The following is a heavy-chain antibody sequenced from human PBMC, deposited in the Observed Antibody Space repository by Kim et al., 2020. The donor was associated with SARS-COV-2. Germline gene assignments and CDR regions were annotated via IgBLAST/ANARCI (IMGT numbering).Heavy chain of an antibody. J-gene: IGHJ6*02. CDR3: ARPLDRRSGWDV. CDR2: INPNGGGT. Sequence: ASVKVSCKASGYTFTAYYMHWVRQARGQGLEWMGIINPNGGGTTYSQIFQGRVTVTRDTPTSTVYMELNSLKSEDTAVYYCARPLDRRSGWDVWGQGTTVTVSS. V-gene: IGHV1-46*01. CDR1: GYTFTAYY.